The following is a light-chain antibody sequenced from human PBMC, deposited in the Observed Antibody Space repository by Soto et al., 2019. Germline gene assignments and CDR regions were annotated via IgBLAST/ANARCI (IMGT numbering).Light chain of an antibody. Sequence: EIVMTQSPATLSVSPGERATLSCRASQSIGSNLAWYQQKPGQAPRLLIYGASTRATGIPERFSGSGSGKQFTLTISSLQSEDFAVYYCQQYNNWPPAYTFGQGTKVDIK. CDR3: QQYNNWPPAYT. CDR1: QSIGSN. V-gene: IGKV3-15*01. J-gene: IGKJ2*01. CDR2: GAS.